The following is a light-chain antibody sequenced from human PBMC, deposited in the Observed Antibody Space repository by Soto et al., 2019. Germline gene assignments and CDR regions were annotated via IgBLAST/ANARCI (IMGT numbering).Light chain of an antibody. J-gene: IGKJ2*01. CDR1: QSVSSSY. CDR2: GAT. CDR3: QQYGRSPPMYT. Sequence: EIVLTQSPGTLSLSPGERATLSCRASQSVSSSYVAWYQQKPGQAPRLLIYGATSRATGIPDRFSGSGSGTDFTLTISRLEPEDFAVYYWQQYGRSPPMYTFGQGTKLEIK. V-gene: IGKV3-20*01.